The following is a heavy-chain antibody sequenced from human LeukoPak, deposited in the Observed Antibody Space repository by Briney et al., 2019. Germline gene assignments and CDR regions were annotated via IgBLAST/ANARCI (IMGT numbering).Heavy chain of an antibody. V-gene: IGHV3-30*02. Sequence: PGGSLRLSCAASGFTFSSYGMHWVRQAPGKGLEWVAFIRYDGSNKYYGDSVKGRFTISRDNSKNTLYLQMNSLRAEDRAVYYCAKGEKDFWSGYSIPDFDYWGQGTLVTVSS. CDR2: IRYDGSNK. D-gene: IGHD3-3*01. CDR3: AKGEKDFWSGYSIPDFDY. CDR1: GFTFSSYG. J-gene: IGHJ4*02.